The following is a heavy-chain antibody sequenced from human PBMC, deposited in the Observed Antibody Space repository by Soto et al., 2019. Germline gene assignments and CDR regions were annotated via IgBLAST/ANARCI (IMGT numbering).Heavy chain of an antibody. CDR2: INPDNGGT. J-gene: IGHJ4*02. V-gene: IGHV1-2*02. Sequence: GASVKVSCKASGGTFSSYAISWVRQAPGQGLEWMGWINPDNGGTNYAQIFQGRVTVTRDMSTSSVYMVLSRLRSDDTAVYYCARGGDSSGWPYWGQGTLVTVYS. CDR3: ARGGDSSGWPY. CDR1: GGTFSSYA. D-gene: IGHD6-19*01.